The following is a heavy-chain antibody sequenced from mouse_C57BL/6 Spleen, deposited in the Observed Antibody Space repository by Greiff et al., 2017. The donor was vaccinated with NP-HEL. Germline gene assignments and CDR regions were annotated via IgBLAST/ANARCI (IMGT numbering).Heavy chain of an antibody. CDR1: GFTFSDYG. D-gene: IGHD1-1*01. Sequence: EVKLVESGGGLVKPGGSLKLSCAASGFTFSDYGMHWVRQAPEKGLEWVAYLSSGCSTLYYADTVKGRFTISSDNAKNTLFLQRTSLRSEDTAMYYGARSSYGWYFDVWGTGTTVTVSS. CDR3: ARSSYGWYFDV. V-gene: IGHV5-17*01. J-gene: IGHJ1*03. CDR2: LSSGCSTL.